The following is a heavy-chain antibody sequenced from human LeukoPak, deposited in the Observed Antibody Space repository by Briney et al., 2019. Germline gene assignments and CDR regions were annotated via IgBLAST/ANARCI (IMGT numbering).Heavy chain of an antibody. J-gene: IGHJ3*02. CDR1: GYTFTSYD. D-gene: IGHD3-9*01. CDR3: ARVRLRYLQNDAFDI. V-gene: IGHV1-69*06. CDR2: IIPIFGTA. Sequence: SVKVSCKASGYTFTSYDINWVRQAPGQGLEWMGGIIPIFGTANYAQKFQGRVTITADKSTSTAYMELSSLRSEDTAVYYCARVRLRYLQNDAFDIWGQGTMVTVSS.